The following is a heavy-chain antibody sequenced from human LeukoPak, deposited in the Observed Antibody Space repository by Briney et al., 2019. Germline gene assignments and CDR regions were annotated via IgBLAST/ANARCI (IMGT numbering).Heavy chain of an antibody. CDR3: STLTSRGLSDS. Sequence: GGSLRLSCAASGFTFTNAWMNWVRRAPGKGLEWVGRIKSKADGETIDYAAPVKGRFTFSRDDSKNMLYLQMDSLKSEDTAVYYCSTLTSRGLSDSWGQGTLVTVSS. CDR2: IKSKADGETI. CDR1: GFTFTNAW. J-gene: IGHJ4*02. D-gene: IGHD1-20*01. V-gene: IGHV3-15*07.